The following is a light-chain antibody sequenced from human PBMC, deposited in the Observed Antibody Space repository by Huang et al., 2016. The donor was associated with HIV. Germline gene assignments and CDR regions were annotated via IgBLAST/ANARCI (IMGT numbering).Light chain of an antibody. J-gene: IGKJ4*01. Sequence: EIVMTQSPATLSVSPGERATLSCRASKSVSSNLAWYQQKPGQAPRLLIYGASTRATGIPARFSGSGSGTEFTLTISSLQSEDFAVYYCQHSNTFGGGTKVEIK. CDR2: GAS. CDR3: QHSNT. V-gene: IGKV3-15*01. CDR1: KSVSSN.